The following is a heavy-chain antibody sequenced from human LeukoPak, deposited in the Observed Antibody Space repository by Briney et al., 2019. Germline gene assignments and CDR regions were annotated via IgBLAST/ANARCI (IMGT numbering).Heavy chain of an antibody. V-gene: IGHV1-2*02. J-gene: IGHJ4*02. D-gene: IGHD3-16*02. CDR1: GYTFTGYY. CDR3: ARDLSKEEDY. Sequence: ASVKVSCKASGYTFTGYYMHWVPQAPGQGLEWMGWINPNSGGTNYAQKFQGRVTMTRDTSISTAYMELSRLRSDDTAVYYFARDLSKEEDYWGQGTLVTVSS. CDR2: INPNSGGT.